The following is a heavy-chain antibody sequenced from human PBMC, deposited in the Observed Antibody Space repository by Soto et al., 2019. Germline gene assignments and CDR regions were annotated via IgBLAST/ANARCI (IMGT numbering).Heavy chain of an antibody. Sequence: SETLSLTCAVSGGSISSSNWWSWVRQPPGKGLEWIGEIYHSGSTNYNPSLKSRVTISVDKSKNQFSLKLSSVTAADMAVYYCARGGYYYDSRGYYYVGDFDYWGQGTLVT. CDR1: GGSISSSNW. D-gene: IGHD3-22*01. CDR2: IYHSGST. CDR3: ARGGYYYDSRGYYYVGDFDY. V-gene: IGHV4-4*02. J-gene: IGHJ4*02.